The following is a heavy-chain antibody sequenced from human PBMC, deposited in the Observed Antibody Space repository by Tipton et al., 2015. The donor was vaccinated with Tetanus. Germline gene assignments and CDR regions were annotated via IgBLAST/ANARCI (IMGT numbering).Heavy chain of an antibody. D-gene: IGHD5-24*01. V-gene: IGHV4-34*01. CDR3: ARWRDGFNRALDS. CDR2: ISHSENT. J-gene: IGHJ4*02. CDR1: YDSFYGYY. Sequence: TLSLTCAVYYDSFYGYYWSWIRQPPGKGLEWIGEISHSENTNYNPSLQSRVTTSMNTANNHIYLNLTSVTAADTAVYYCARWRDGFNRALDSWGQGIMVTVSS.